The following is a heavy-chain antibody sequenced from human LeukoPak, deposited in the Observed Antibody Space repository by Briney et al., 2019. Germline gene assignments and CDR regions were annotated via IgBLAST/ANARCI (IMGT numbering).Heavy chain of an antibody. D-gene: IGHD6-19*01. Sequence: ASVKVSCKASGYTFTGYYMHWVRQAPGQGLEWMGGIIPVFGTANYAQKFQGRVTITADESTSTAYMELSSLRSEDTAVYYCARDPESLLSGWLYWGQGTLVTVSS. CDR2: IIPVFGTA. CDR3: ARDPESLLSGWLY. J-gene: IGHJ4*02. V-gene: IGHV1-69*13. CDR1: GYTFTGYY.